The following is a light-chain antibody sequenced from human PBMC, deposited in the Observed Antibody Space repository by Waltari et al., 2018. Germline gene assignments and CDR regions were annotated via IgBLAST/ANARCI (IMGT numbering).Light chain of an antibody. V-gene: IGLV1-44*01. CDR1: ASNIGGNL. CDR2: RSD. Sequence: QSVLTQPPSASRTPGQRVTISCSGSASNIGGNLVNWYQQFPGKAPKLLIYRSDLRPSGVPDRCSGSKSGTSASLAISGLQSEDEADYVCASWDDSLNGHWVFGGGTKVTVL. CDR3: ASWDDSLNGHWV. J-gene: IGLJ3*02.